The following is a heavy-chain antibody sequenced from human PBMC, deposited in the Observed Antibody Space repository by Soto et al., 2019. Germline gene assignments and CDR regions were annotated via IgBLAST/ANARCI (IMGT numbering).Heavy chain of an antibody. Sequence: ASAEVSWKASLYSYAGHYIHWVRQAPGQGLEWMGWINPISGDTDYAQKFQGRVIMTRDTSILTAYLDLSRLKSDDTAVYYCARVRRSPHGVDVWGQGNTVTVSS. CDR1: LYSYAGHY. CDR3: ARVRRSPHGVDV. CDR2: INPISGDT. J-gene: IGHJ6*02. V-gene: IGHV1-2*02. D-gene: IGHD3-16*01.